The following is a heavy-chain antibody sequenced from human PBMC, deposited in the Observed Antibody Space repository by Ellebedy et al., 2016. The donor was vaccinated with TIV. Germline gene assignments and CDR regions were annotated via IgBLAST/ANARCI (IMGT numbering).Heavy chain of an antibody. J-gene: IGHJ3*02. D-gene: IGHD5-24*01. CDR3: AEMGVRVPDAFDI. CDR2: IYSGGAT. V-gene: IGHV3-66*01. CDR1: GFTVSSNY. Sequence: GESLKISCAASGFTVSSNYMSWVRQAPGKGLEWVSVIYSGGATSYADSVKGRFTISRDNSENTLYLHMNSLRGEDTAVYYCAEMGVRVPDAFDIWGQGTMVTVSS.